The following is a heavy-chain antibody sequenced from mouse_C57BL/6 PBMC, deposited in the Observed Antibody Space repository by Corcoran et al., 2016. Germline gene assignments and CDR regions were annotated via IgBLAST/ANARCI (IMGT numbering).Heavy chain of an antibody. J-gene: IGHJ1*03. CDR1: GYTFTDYY. CDR3: ARSWSLGYFDV. V-gene: IGHV1-26*01. D-gene: IGHD6-2*01. CDR2: INPNNGGT. Sequence: EVQLQQSGPELVKPGASVKISCKASGYTFTDYYMNWVKQSHGKSLEWIGDINPNNGGTSYNQKFKGKATLTVDKSSSTAYMEIRSLTSEDSAVYYCARSWSLGYFDVWGTGTTVTVSS.